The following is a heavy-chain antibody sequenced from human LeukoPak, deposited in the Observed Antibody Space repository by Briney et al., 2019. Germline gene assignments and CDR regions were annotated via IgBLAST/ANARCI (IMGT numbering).Heavy chain of an antibody. CDR3: ARGRYYGSGSYYNPYYFDY. D-gene: IGHD3-10*01. CDR2: IYYSGST. J-gene: IGHJ4*02. Sequence: PSETLSLTCIVSGGSISSSSYYWGWIRQPPGKGLEWIGSIYYSGSTYYNPSLKSRVTISVDRSKNQFSLKLSSVTAADTAVYYCARGRYYGSGSYYNPYYFDYWGQGTLVTVSS. V-gene: IGHV4-39*07. CDR1: GGSISSSSYY.